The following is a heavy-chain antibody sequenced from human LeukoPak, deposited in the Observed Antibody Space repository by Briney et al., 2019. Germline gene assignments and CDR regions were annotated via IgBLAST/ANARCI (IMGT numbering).Heavy chain of an antibody. CDR2: IDNSGST. D-gene: IGHD4-23*01. J-gene: IGHJ3*02. CDR3: ATWLTVVYAFDI. V-gene: IGHV4-59*01. CDR1: GGSISSYY. Sequence: SETLSLTCTVSGGSISSYYWNWLRQPPGKGLEWIGYIDNSGSTNYNPSLKSRVTISADTSKNQFSLRLSSVTAADTASYYCATWLTVVYAFDIWGQGTTVTVSS.